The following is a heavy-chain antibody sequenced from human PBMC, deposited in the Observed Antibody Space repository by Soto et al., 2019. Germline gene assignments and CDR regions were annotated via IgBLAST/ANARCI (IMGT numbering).Heavy chain of an antibody. CDR1: GFTVSSNY. V-gene: IGHV3-53*01. D-gene: IGHD4-17*01. CDR3: ARRMNGDYVDY. J-gene: IGHJ4*02. CDR2: IYSGDRT. Sequence: EVQLVESGGGLIQPGESLRLSCAASGFTVSSNYMSWVRQAPGKGLEWVSVIYSGDRTYYADSVKGRFTISRDNSKNTLYLQMNSLRVEDTAVYYCARRMNGDYVDYWGQGTLVTFSS.